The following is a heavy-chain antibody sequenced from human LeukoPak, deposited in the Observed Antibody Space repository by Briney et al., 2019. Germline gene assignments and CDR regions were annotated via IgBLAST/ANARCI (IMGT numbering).Heavy chain of an antibody. D-gene: IGHD3-16*02. V-gene: IGHV3-48*01. Sequence: GGSLRLSCAASGFTFSSYSMNWVRQAPGKGLEWVSYISSSSSTIYYADSVKGRFTISRDNAKNSLYLQMNSLRAEDTAVYYCARSTITYYDYVWGSYRSNPIDYWGQGTLVTVPS. J-gene: IGHJ4*02. CDR3: ARSTITYYDYVWGSYRSNPIDY. CDR2: ISSSSSTI. CDR1: GFTFSSYS.